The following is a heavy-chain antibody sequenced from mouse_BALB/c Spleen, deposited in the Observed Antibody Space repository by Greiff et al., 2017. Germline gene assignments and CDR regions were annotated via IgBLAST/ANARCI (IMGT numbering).Heavy chain of an antibody. Sequence: EVQVVESGGGLVQPGGSRKLSCAASGFTFSSFGMHWVRQAPEKGLEWVAYISSGSSTIYYADTVKGRFTISRDNPKNTLFLQMTSLRSEDTAMYYGARGGVYGGYQAWFAYWGQGTLVTVSA. D-gene: IGHD2-3*01. CDR2: ISSGSSTI. V-gene: IGHV5-17*02. J-gene: IGHJ3*01. CDR1: GFTFSSFG. CDR3: ARGGVYGGYQAWFAY.